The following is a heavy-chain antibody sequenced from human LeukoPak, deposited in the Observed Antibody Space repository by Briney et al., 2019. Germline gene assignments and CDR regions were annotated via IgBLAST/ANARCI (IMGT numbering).Heavy chain of an antibody. J-gene: IGHJ4*02. CDR2: ISGSGGNT. V-gene: IGHV3-23*01. CDR3: AKVLSGSYDNYFDY. CDR1: GFTFSSYA. D-gene: IGHD1-26*01. Sequence: GGSLRLSCAASGFTFSSYAMSWVRQAPGKGLEWVSGISGSGGNTYYADSVKGRFTISRDNSKNTLYLQMNSLRAEDTAEYYCAKVLSGSYDNYFDYWGQGTLVTVSS.